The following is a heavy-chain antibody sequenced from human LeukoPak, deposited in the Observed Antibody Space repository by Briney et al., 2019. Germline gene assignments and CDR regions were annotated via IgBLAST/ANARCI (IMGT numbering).Heavy chain of an antibody. CDR3: TRDLRGSSWYSGRGNWFDP. V-gene: IGHV3-21*01. Sequence: GGSLRLSCAASGFTFSSYSMNWVRQAPGKGLEWVSSISSSSSYIYYADSVKGRFTISRDNAKNLLYLQMNSLRAEDTAVYYCTRDLRGSSWYSGRGNWFDPWGQGTLVTVSS. CDR2: ISSSSSYI. CDR1: GFTFSSYS. D-gene: IGHD6-13*01. J-gene: IGHJ5*02.